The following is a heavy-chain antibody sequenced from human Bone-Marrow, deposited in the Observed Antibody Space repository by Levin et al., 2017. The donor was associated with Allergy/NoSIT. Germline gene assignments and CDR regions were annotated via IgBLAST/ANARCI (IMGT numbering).Heavy chain of an antibody. CDR3: GRTSYGGCEREY. CDR1: GFNFNSYW. Sequence: PGGSLRLSCVVSGFNFNSYWMSWVRQAPGKGLEWVANIRQDGSEKNYVESVKGRFTISRDNAKNSLVLQMDSLKVEDTAIYYCGRTSYGGCEREYWGLGTQVTVSS. V-gene: IGHV3-7*01. J-gene: IGHJ4*02. D-gene: IGHD5-12*01. CDR2: IRQDGSEK.